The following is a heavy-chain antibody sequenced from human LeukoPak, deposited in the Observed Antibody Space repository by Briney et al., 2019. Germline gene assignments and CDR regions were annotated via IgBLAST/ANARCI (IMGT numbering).Heavy chain of an antibody. D-gene: IGHD1-26*01. Sequence: ASVKVSCKASGYTFTGYYMHWVRQAPGQGLEWMGWINPNSGGTNYAQKFQGRVTMTRDTSTSTVYMELSSLRSEDTAVYYCARDSVGATFPPLYWGQGTLVTVSS. CDR1: GYTFTGYY. J-gene: IGHJ4*02. CDR2: INPNSGGT. V-gene: IGHV1-2*02. CDR3: ARDSVGATFPPLY.